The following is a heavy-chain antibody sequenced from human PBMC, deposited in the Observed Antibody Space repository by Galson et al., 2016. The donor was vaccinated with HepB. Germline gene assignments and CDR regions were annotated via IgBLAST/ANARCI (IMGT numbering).Heavy chain of an antibody. D-gene: IGHD6-25*01. CDR3: ARAFSGGSPFDY. J-gene: IGHJ4*02. CDR2: INTSDGVT. CDR1: GYTFTSYY. Sequence: SVKVSCKAAGYTFTSYYIHRVRQAPGQGLEWMGIINTSDGVTTYAQKFQGSVTMTTDTSTTTVYLELSSLRSEDTAIYYCARAFSGGSPFDYWGQGTLVTVSS. V-gene: IGHV1-46*01.